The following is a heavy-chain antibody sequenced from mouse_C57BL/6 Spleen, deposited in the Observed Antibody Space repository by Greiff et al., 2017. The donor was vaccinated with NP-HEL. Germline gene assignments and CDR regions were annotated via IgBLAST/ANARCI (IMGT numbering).Heavy chain of an antibody. J-gene: IGHJ2*01. V-gene: IGHV1-61*01. D-gene: IGHD4-1*01. CDR3: AREAPGVFDY. CDR2: IYPSDSET. Sequence: QVQLKQPGAELVRPGSSVKLSCKASGYTFTSYWMDWVKQRPGQGLEWIGNIYPSDSETHYNQKFKDKATLTVDKSSSTAYMQLSSLTSEDSAVYYCAREAPGVFDYWGQGTTLTVSS. CDR1: GYTFTSYW.